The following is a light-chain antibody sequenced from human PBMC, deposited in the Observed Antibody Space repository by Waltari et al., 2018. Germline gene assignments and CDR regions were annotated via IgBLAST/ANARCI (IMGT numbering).Light chain of an antibody. CDR2: GQN. CDR3: NSRASGGNHL. Sequence: SSELTQDPDVSVALGQTVKITCQGDSLRSSFASWYQQKPGQAPALVISGQNNQAPGIPDRFSGFSSGSTTTLTISGAQAEDEADYYCNSRASGGNHLFGGGTKLTV. CDR1: SLRSSF. V-gene: IGLV3-19*01. J-gene: IGLJ2*01.